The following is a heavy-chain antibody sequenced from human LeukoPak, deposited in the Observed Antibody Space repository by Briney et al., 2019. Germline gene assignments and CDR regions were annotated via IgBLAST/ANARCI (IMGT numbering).Heavy chain of an antibody. CDR2: VSAFNGNT. Sequence: ASVKVSCKASGYTFSSYRISWVRQAPGQGLEWMGWVSAFNGNTHSAQKLQGRVTMTTDTSTSTAFMELRSLTSDDTAVYYCARTTGTYSPPGDCWGQGTLVTVSS. CDR1: GYTFSSYR. V-gene: IGHV1-18*01. D-gene: IGHD1-26*01. CDR3: ARTTGTYSPPGDC. J-gene: IGHJ4*02.